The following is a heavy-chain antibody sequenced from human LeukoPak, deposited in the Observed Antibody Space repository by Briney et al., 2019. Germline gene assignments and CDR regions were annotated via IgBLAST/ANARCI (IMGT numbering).Heavy chain of an antibody. D-gene: IGHD6-13*01. Sequence: SETLSLTCTVSGGSISSSSYYWGWIRQPPGKGLQWIGSIYYSGSTYYNPSLKSRVTISVDTSKNQFSLKLSSVTAADTAVYYCARGRSSSSWYGGGGWFDPWGQGTLVTVSS. CDR2: IYYSGST. CDR1: GGSISSSSYY. CDR3: ARGRSSSSWYGGGGWFDP. V-gene: IGHV4-39*07. J-gene: IGHJ5*02.